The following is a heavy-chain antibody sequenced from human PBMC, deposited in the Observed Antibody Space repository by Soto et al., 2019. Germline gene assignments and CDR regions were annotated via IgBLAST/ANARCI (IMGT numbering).Heavy chain of an antibody. CDR3: ARDQNTVTVSDFDY. Sequence: PGGSLRLSCAASGFTFSSYSMNWVRQAPGQGLEWVSSITGSSSCIYYADSVKGRFTISRDNAKNSLYLQMNSLRAEDTAVYYCARDQNTVTVSDFDYWGQGTLVTVSS. D-gene: IGHD4-4*01. CDR1: GFTFSSYS. V-gene: IGHV3-21*01. CDR2: ITGSSSCI. J-gene: IGHJ4*02.